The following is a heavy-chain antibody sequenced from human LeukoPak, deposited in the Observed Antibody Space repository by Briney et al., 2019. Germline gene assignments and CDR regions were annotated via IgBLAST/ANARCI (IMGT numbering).Heavy chain of an antibody. CDR1: ADSFSSHY. CDR3: ARDLVTVTKGFDI. CDR2: ISYIGST. V-gene: IGHV4-59*11. J-gene: IGHJ3*02. Sequence: PSETLSLTCAVSADSFSSHYWTWIRQPPGKGLEWIGYISYIGSTNYNPSLKSRVTISIDTSKNQFSPKLSPVTAADTAVYYCARDLVTVTKGFDIWGQGTMVSVSS. D-gene: IGHD4-17*01.